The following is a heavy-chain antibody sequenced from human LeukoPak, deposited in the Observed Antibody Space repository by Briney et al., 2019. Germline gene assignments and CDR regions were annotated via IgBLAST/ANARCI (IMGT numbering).Heavy chain of an antibody. CDR3: AREGGYYGSGSFVPNWFDP. CDR2: IYYSGST. CDR1: GGSISSYY. D-gene: IGHD3-10*01. J-gene: IGHJ5*02. V-gene: IGHV4-59*12. Sequence: SETLSLTCTVSGGSISSYYWSWIRQPPGKGLEWIGYIYYSGSTNYNPSLKSRVTMSVDTSKNQFSLKLSSVTAADTAVYYCAREGGYYGSGSFVPNWFDPWGQGTLVTVSS.